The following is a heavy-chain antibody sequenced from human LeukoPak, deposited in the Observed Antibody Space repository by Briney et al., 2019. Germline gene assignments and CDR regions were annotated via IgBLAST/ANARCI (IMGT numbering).Heavy chain of an antibody. V-gene: IGHV4-59*13. CDR2: LFYSGNT. J-gene: IGHJ1*01. CDR3: GRVRTGNTGSPEYFED. D-gene: IGHD5-12*01. Sequence: SETLSLTCTVSGGSISSYYWSWIRQPPGQGLEWIGYLFYSGNTNSNPSLKSRVTISTDTSKNQFSLRLKSVTAADTAVYFCGRVRTGNTGSPEYFEDWGQGTLVTVSS. CDR1: GGSISSYY.